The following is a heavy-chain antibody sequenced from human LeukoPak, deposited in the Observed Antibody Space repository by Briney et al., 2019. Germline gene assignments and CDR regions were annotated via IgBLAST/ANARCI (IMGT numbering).Heavy chain of an antibody. CDR3: AKDRYYYDSSGYYGY. CDR1: GFTFRSYA. Sequence: GGSLRLSCAACGFTFRSYAMSGVRQAPGKGLDWVSAISGSGGSTYYADSVKGRFTIYRHNSKNTLYLQMNGLRAEDTAVYYCAKDRYYYDSSGYYGYWGRGTLDTVSS. CDR2: ISGSGGST. D-gene: IGHD3-22*01. J-gene: IGHJ4*02. V-gene: IGHV3-23*01.